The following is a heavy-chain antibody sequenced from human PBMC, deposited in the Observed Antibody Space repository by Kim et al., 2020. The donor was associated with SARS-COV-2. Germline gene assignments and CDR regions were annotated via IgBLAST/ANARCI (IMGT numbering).Heavy chain of an antibody. V-gene: IGHV3-23*01. CDR2: ISGSGGST. Sequence: GGSLRLSCAASGFTFSSYAMSWVRQAPGKGLEWVSAISGSGGSTYYADSVKGRFTISSDNSKTTLYLQMNSLRAEDTAVYYCAKVCSSSWYGSRRKFDPWGQGTLVTVSS. D-gene: IGHD6-13*01. J-gene: IGHJ5*02. CDR3: AKVCSSSWYGSRRKFDP. CDR1: GFTFSSYA.